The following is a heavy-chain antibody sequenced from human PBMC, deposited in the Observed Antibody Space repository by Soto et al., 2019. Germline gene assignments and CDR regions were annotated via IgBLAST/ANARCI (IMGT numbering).Heavy chain of an antibody. CDR2: ISSSSSTI. CDR3: ASLFGVVIISSMDV. CDR1: GFTFSSYS. Sequence: GGSLRLSCAASGFTFSSYSMNWVRQAPGKGLEWVSYISSSSSTIYYADSVKGRFTISRDNAKNSLYLQMNSLRDEDTAVYYCASLFGVVIISSMDVWGQGTTVTVSS. D-gene: IGHD3-3*01. V-gene: IGHV3-48*02. J-gene: IGHJ6*02.